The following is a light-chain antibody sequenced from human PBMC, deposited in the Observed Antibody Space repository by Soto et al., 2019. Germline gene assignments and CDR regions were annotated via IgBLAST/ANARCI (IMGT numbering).Light chain of an antibody. CDR3: QQYGSSPWT. CDR2: VAS. Sequence: EIVVKQSPGTLSLSPGERATLSGRASQSVSSSYLASYQLKPGQAPRLLIYVASSSAAGIPDRFSGSGSGTDFTITISRLEPEDSAVYYCQQYGSSPWTFGQGTKVELK. J-gene: IGKJ1*01. V-gene: IGKV3-20*01. CDR1: QSVSSSY.